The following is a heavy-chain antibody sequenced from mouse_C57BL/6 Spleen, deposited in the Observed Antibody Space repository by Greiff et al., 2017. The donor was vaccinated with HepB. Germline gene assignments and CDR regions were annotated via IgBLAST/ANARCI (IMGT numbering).Heavy chain of an antibody. CDR2: IWTGGGT. V-gene: IGHV2-9-1*01. CDR1: GFSFTSYA. J-gene: IGHJ2*01. CDR3: AREGPANYYGRSPFDY. Sequence: VKLMESGPGLVAPSQSLSITCTVSGFSFTSYAISWVRQPPGKGLEWLGVIWTGGGTNYNSALKSRLSISKDNSKSQVFLKMNSLQTDDTARYYCAREGPANYYGRSPFDYRGQGTTLTVSS. D-gene: IGHD1-1*01.